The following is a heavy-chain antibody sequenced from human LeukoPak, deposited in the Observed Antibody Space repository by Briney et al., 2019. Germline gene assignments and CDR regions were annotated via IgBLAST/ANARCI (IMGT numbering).Heavy chain of an antibody. CDR3: ARGGPKRNYYYYMDV. Sequence: ASVKVSCKASGYTFTSYDINWVRQATGQGLEWMGWMNPNSGNTGYAQKFQGRVTMTRNTSISTAYMELSSLRSEDTAVYYCARGGPKRNYYYYMDVWGKGTTVTISS. V-gene: IGHV1-8*01. CDR2: MNPNSGNT. CDR1: GYTFTSYD. J-gene: IGHJ6*03.